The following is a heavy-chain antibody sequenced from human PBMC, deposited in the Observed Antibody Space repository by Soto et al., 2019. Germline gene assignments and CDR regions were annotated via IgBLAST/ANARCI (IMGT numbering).Heavy chain of an antibody. CDR2: IIPIFGTA. J-gene: IGHJ5*02. D-gene: IGHD3-22*01. CDR1: GGTFSSYA. Sequence: QVQLVQSGAEVKKPGSSVKVSCKASGGTFSSYAISWVRQAPGQGLEWMGGIIPIFGTANYAQKFQGRVTITADEATSTAYMELSSLRSEDTAVYYCARGRGHYYDSSGYYPPYNWFDPWGQGTLVTVSS. CDR3: ARGRGHYYDSSGYYPPYNWFDP. V-gene: IGHV1-69*01.